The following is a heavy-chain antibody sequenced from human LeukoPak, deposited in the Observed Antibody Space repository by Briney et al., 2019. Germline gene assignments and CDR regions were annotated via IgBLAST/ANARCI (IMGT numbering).Heavy chain of an antibody. CDR3: ARHLRSLPFHY. CDR2: IYPGDSDT. Sequence: GESLKISCKGSGYDFPTYWIGWVRQMPGKGLEWMGIIYPGDSDTRYSPSFQGQVTISADKSISTAYLQWSSLKASDTAIYYCARHLRSLPFHYWGQGTLVTVSS. J-gene: IGHJ4*02. CDR1: GYDFPTYW. V-gene: IGHV5-51*01.